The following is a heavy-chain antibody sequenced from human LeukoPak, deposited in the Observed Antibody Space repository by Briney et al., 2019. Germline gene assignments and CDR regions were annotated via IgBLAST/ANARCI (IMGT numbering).Heavy chain of an antibody. Sequence: GGSLRLSCAAAGFTFSGYRMNWVRQAPGKGLEWVSSISTSGTSSYYADSLKGRFTISRDNAEKSLHLQMISLRAEDTAVYYCARGDSYGYRYWGQGTLVTVSS. D-gene: IGHD5-18*01. V-gene: IGHV3-21*01. J-gene: IGHJ4*02. CDR3: ARGDSYGYRY. CDR2: ISTSGTSS. CDR1: GFTFSGYR.